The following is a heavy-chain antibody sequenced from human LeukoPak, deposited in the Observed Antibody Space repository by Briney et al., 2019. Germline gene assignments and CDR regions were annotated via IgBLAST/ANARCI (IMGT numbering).Heavy chain of an antibody. J-gene: IGHJ4*01. CDR2: IRGDGRVT. D-gene: IGHD2-2*01. CDR1: ALTRRTCW. V-gene: IGHV3-74*01. CDR3: ARYSSTSGGAAYYLDY. Sequence: PVGSNRLCGTTSALTRRTCWVNWVPRVPVKRLRRGSGIRGDGRVTNSADSVQGRFTISRDNAKNILYLQINSLRSEDTAVYYCARYSSTSGGAAYYLDYWGHGTLVTVSS.